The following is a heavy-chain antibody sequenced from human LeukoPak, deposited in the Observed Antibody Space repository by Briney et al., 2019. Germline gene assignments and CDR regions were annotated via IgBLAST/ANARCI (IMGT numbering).Heavy chain of an antibody. D-gene: IGHD4-11*01. CDR1: GGSFSGYY. V-gene: IGHV4-34*01. J-gene: IGHJ4*02. CDR3: ARGTVRFDY. CDR2: INHSGST. Sequence: SETLSLTCAVYGGSFSGYYWSWIRQPPGKGLEWIGEINHSGSTNYNPSLKSRVTISVDTSKNQFSLKLSPVTAADTAVYYCARGTVRFDYWGQGTLVTVSS.